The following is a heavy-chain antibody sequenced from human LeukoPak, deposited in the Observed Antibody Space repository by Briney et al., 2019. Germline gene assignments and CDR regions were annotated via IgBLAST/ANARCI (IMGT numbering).Heavy chain of an antibody. Sequence: ASVKVSCKASGYTFTGYYMHWVRQAPGEGLEWMGWINPNSGGTNYAQKFQGRVTMTRDTSISTAYMELSRLRSDDTAVYYCARRKPLAFRFDPWGQGTLVTVSS. CDR1: GYTFTGYY. J-gene: IGHJ5*02. CDR3: ARRKPLAFRFDP. V-gene: IGHV1-2*02. D-gene: IGHD3-3*02. CDR2: INPNSGGT.